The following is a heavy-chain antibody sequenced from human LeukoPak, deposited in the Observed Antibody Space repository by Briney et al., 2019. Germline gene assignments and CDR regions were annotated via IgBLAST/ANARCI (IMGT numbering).Heavy chain of an antibody. Sequence: PGGSLRLSCTASGFTFNNYAMTWVRQAPGKGLEWVSAITGSGASTNYADSVKGRFTISRDNSKNTIYLQMNSLRAEDTAKYYCAKRSSTSSGYFDFWGRGTLVTVSS. CDR2: ITGSGAST. V-gene: IGHV3-23*01. CDR1: GFTFNNYA. CDR3: AKRSSTSSGYFDF. J-gene: IGHJ4*02. D-gene: IGHD3-22*01.